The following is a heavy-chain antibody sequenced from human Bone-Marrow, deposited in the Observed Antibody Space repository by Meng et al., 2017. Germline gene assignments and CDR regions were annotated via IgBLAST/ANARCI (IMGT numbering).Heavy chain of an antibody. V-gene: IGHV4-4*02. J-gene: IGHJ5*02. D-gene: IGHD5-12*01. Sequence: QGQLQESGPGLVKPSGTLSLTCVVSGGSISSIDWWSWVRQPPGKGLEWIGEINHSGSTNYNPSLKSRVTISVDTSKNQFSLKLSSVTAADTAVYYCARAKRIYSGYGWWFDPWGQGTLVTVSS. CDR3: ARAKRIYSGYGWWFDP. CDR1: GGSISSIDW. CDR2: INHSGST.